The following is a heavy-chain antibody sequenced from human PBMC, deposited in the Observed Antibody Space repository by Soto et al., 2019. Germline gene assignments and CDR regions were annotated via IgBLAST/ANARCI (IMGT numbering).Heavy chain of an antibody. J-gene: IGHJ6*02. CDR2: IIPMLGTS. D-gene: IGHD2-15*01. CDR1: GGTFTTYA. Sequence: QVQLVQSGAEVKNPGSSVKVSCKAPGGTFTTYAITWVRQAPGQGLEWMGGIIPMLGTSTYAQKFQGRVTIPADQSTSTAYMELTSLRPEDTAVYFCARRRHCSCNSCSYYYGLDVWGQGPKVTVSS. CDR3: ARRRHCSCNSCSYYYGLDV. V-gene: IGHV1-69*11.